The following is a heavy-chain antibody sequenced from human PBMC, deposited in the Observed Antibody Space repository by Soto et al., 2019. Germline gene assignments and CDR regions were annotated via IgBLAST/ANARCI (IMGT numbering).Heavy chain of an antibody. CDR2: INPSGGST. Sequence: QVQLVQSGAEVKKPGASVKVSCKASGYTFTSYYMHWVRQAPGQGLEWMGIINPSGGSTSYAQKFQGRGTMTRDTSTSTVYMELSSLRSEDTAVYYCASVAVAGNWFDPWGQGTLVTVSS. CDR1: GYTFTSYY. D-gene: IGHD6-19*01. CDR3: ASVAVAGNWFDP. J-gene: IGHJ5*02. V-gene: IGHV1-46*01.